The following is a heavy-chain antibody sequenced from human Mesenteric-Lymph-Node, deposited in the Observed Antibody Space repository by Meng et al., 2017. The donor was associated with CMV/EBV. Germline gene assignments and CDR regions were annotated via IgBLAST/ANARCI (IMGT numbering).Heavy chain of an antibody. CDR3: TTDYCTNSKCSFSGGYV. CDR1: C. CDR2: SRKKHNKDTT. Sequence: CSDGVRQAPGKGQEWVGSSRKKHNKDTTGYAASVKGRFTISRDDSKNSLYLQMNSLITEDTVAYYCTTDYCTNSKCSFSGGYVWGQGTTVTVSS. D-gene: IGHD2-8*01. V-gene: IGHV3-72*01. J-gene: IGHJ6*02.